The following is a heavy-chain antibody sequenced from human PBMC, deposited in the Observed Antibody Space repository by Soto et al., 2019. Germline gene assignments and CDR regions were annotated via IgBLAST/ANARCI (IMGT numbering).Heavy chain of an antibody. CDR2: ISGGGTTT. J-gene: IGHJ4*02. CDR3: AKEFYEVKGFFDS. CDR1: GFSFSSFS. V-gene: IGHV3-48*04. D-gene: IGHD3-16*01. Sequence: PGGSLRLSCAASGFSFSSFSMTWVRQAPGKGLEWVSYISGGGTTTYYADSVKGRFTISRDDAKNSLHLQMNSLRAEDTAVYHCAKEFYEVKGFFDSWGQGTLVTGSS.